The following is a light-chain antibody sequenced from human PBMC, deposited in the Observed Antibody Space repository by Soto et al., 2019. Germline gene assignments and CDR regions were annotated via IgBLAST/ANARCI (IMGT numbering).Light chain of an antibody. V-gene: IGLV1-47*01. CDR1: SSNIGSNY. CDR3: AAWDDSLWV. CDR2: RNN. Sequence: QSVLTQPPSASGTPGQRVTISCSGSSSNIGSNYVYWYQQLPGTAPKLLIYRNNQRPSGVPDRFSGSKSGTSASLAISGLRSEDEADYYCAAWDDSLWVFGGGTKVTVL. J-gene: IGLJ3*02.